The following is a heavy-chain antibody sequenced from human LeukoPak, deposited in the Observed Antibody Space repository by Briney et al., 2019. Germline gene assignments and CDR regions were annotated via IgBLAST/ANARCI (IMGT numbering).Heavy chain of an antibody. Sequence: GGSLRLSCAASGFTFSSYGMHWVRQAPGKGLEWVAVISYDGSNKYYADSVKGRFTISRDNSKNTLYLQMNSLRAEDTAVYYCAKITWDFWSGYYPDYWGQGTLVTVSS. CDR1: GFTFSSYG. D-gene: IGHD3-3*01. CDR2: ISYDGSNK. J-gene: IGHJ4*02. V-gene: IGHV3-30*18. CDR3: AKITWDFWSGYYPDY.